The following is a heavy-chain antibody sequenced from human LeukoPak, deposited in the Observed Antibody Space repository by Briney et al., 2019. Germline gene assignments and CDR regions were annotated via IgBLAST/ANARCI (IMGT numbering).Heavy chain of an antibody. V-gene: IGHV4-39*01. Sequence: SETLSLTCTVSGGSIASSSHYWGWIRQPPVKGLEWIASIHYSGSPYYNPSLKSRVTISVDTSKNQFSLKLNSVTAADTAVYYCARGHYDFWSGYYGPFDYWGQGTLVTVSS. CDR3: ARGHYDFWSGYYGPFDY. J-gene: IGHJ4*02. CDR1: GGSIASSSHY. D-gene: IGHD3-3*01. CDR2: IHYSGSP.